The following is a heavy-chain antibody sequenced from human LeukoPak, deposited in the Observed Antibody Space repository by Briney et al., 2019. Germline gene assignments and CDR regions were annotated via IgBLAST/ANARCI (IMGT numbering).Heavy chain of an antibody. CDR1: GYTFTGYG. V-gene: IGHV1-18*01. CDR3: AREFGVVISRYYYYGMDV. J-gene: IGHJ6*02. D-gene: IGHD3-3*01. CDR2: ISAYNGNT. Sequence: GASVKVSCKASGYTFTGYGISWVRQAPGQGLEGMGWISAYNGNTNYAQKLQGRVTMTTDTSTSTAYMELRSLRSDDTAVYYCAREFGVVISRYYYYGMDVWGQGTTVTVSS.